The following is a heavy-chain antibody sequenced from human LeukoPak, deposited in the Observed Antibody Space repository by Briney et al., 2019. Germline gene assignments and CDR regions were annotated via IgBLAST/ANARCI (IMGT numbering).Heavy chain of an antibody. CDR3: ARSLYGGFDY. V-gene: IGHV3-23*01. J-gene: IGHJ4*02. D-gene: IGHD3-16*02. CDR2: VSDSGGDT. Sequence: GGSLRLSCAASGFTFSSYAMSWVRQAPGEGLECVSAVSDSGGDTYYPDSVKGRFTISRDNSKNTLYLQMNSLRAEDTAVYYCARSLYGGFDYWGQGTLVTVSS. CDR1: GFTFSSYA.